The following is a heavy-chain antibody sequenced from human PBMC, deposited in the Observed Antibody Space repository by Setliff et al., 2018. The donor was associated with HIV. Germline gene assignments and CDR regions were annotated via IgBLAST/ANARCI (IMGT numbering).Heavy chain of an antibody. CDR2: IEFDGKNE. CDR1: GFAFRLYG. Sequence: GGSLRLSCAASGFAFRLYGMHWVRRAPGKGLEWVAYIEFDGKNEYYAESVKGRFTISRDESKSIAYLQTDSLKTEDTAVYYCSRDRATYFASAPSHWGKGTTVTVSS. CDR3: SRDRATYFASAPSH. D-gene: IGHD2-21*01. J-gene: IGHJ6*04. V-gene: IGHV3-33*05.